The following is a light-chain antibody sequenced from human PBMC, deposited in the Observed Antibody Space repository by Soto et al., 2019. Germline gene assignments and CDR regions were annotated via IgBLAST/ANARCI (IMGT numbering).Light chain of an antibody. CDR3: QQYNNWPPAWT. CDR2: GAS. V-gene: IGKV3-15*01. CDR1: QSVSSN. J-gene: IGKJ1*01. Sequence: EIVMTQSPATLSVSPGERATLSCRASQSVSSNLAWYQQKPGQAPRLLIYGASTRATGIPARFSGSGSGTEFPLTFSSLQSEDFAVYYCQQYNNWPPAWTFGQGTKVEIK.